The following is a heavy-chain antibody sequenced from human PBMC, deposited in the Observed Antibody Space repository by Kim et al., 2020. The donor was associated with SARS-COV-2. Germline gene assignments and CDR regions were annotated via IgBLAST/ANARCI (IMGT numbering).Heavy chain of an antibody. CDR2: IKSKTDGGTT. J-gene: IGHJ3*02. V-gene: IGHV3-15*01. Sequence: GGSLRLSCAASGFTFSNAWMSWVRQAPGKGLEWVGRIKSKTDGGTTDYAAPVKGRFTISRDDSKNTLYLQMNSLKTEDTAVYYCTTVEGATLGPTPFDIWGQGTMVTVSS. CDR3: TTVEGATLGPTPFDI. CDR1: GFTFSNAW. D-gene: IGHD1-26*01.